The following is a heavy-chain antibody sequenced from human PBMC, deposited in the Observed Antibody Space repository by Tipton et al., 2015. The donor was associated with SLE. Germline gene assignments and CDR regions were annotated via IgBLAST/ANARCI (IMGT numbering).Heavy chain of an antibody. Sequence: SLRLSCAASGFTFSDYSMHCVRLPPGKGLRWVAFVRYDGTYRFYADSVKGRVTTSRDNARNTLYLQMSALETEDTAVYYCVKAYNYGDYLGAFDIWGQGTMVTVSS. CDR3: VKAYNYGDYLGAFDI. CDR2: VRYDGTYR. J-gene: IGHJ3*02. D-gene: IGHD4-17*01. CDR1: GFTFSDYS. V-gene: IGHV3-30*02.